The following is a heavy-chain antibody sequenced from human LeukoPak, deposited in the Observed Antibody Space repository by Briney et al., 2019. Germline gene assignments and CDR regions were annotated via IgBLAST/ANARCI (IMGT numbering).Heavy chain of an antibody. Sequence: ASVKVSCKASGGTFSSYAISWVRQAPGQGLEWMGGIIPIFGTANYAQKFQGRVTITADESTSTAYMELSSLRSEDTAVYYCASSVVVIPRVGALNVMYYFDYWGQGTLVTVSS. CDR1: GGTFSSYA. CDR2: IIPIFGTA. D-gene: IGHD3-22*01. V-gene: IGHV1-69*01. J-gene: IGHJ4*02. CDR3: ASSVVVIPRVGALNVMYYFDY.